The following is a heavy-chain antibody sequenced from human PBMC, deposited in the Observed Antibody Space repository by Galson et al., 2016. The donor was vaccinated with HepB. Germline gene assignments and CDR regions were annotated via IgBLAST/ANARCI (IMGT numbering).Heavy chain of an antibody. CDR1: GFTVSNNY. D-gene: IGHD4-23*01. CDR3: ARDPNAVVTGTYA. CDR2: IYSGGTT. Sequence: SLRLSCAASGFTVSNNYMNWVRQAPGKGLEWVSLIYSGGTTYYADSVKGRFTISRDSSKNTLYLQMNSLRVEDTAVYYCARDPNAVVTGTYAGGQGTTVTVSS. J-gene: IGHJ6*02. V-gene: IGHV3-66*01.